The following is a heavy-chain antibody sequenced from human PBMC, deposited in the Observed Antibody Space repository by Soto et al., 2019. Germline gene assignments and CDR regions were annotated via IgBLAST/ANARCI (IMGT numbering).Heavy chain of an antibody. J-gene: IGHJ5*02. Sequence: EVQLLESGGGLVQPGGFLRLSCAASGFTFSSYAMSWVRQAPGKGLEWVSAISGSGGSTYYADSVKGRFTISRDNSKNTLYLQMNSLRAEDTAVYYCAKGPITIFGPDSNWFDPWGQGTLVTVSS. D-gene: IGHD3-3*01. CDR3: AKGPITIFGPDSNWFDP. CDR2: ISGSGGST. CDR1: GFTFSSYA. V-gene: IGHV3-23*01.